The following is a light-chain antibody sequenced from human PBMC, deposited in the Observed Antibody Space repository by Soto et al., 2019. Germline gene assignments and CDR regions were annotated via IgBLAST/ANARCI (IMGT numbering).Light chain of an antibody. V-gene: IGLV2-14*01. Sequence: QSALTQPASVSGSPGQSITISCTGTSSDVGDYKYVSWYQQHPGKAPKVMIYEVSNRPSGVSNRFSGSKSGNTAYLTISGLQAEDEADYYCSSYTTSSTYVFGSGTKVTVL. J-gene: IGLJ1*01. CDR3: SSYTTSSTYV. CDR2: EVS. CDR1: SSDVGDYKY.